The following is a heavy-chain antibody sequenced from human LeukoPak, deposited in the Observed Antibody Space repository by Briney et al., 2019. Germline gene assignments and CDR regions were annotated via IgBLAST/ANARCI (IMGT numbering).Heavy chain of an antibody. CDR2: INHSGIT. V-gene: IGHV4-34*01. J-gene: IGHJ4*02. CDR1: GRSFSGYY. D-gene: IGHD6-19*01. CDR3: ARLVVDSSGWETIDY. Sequence: SETLSLTCAVYGRSFSGYYWTWMRQTPGKGLEWIGEINHSGITDYNVSLKSRVTTSIDTSKNQFSLKLSSVTATDTAVYYCARLVVDSSGWETIDYWGQGTLVTVSS.